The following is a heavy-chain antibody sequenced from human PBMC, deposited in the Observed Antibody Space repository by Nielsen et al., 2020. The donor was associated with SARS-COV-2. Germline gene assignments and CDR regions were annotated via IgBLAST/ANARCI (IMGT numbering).Heavy chain of an antibody. CDR3: ARDQLWSSGYMDV. CDR2: IYYSGST. V-gene: IGHV4-59*12. CDR1: GGSISSYY. J-gene: IGHJ6*03. Sequence: SETLSLTCTVSGGSISSYYWSWIRQPPGKGLEWIGYIYYSGSTNYNPSLKGRVTISVGTSKNQFSLKLSSVTAADTAVYYCARDQLWSSGYMDVWGKGTTVTVSS. D-gene: IGHD5-18*01.